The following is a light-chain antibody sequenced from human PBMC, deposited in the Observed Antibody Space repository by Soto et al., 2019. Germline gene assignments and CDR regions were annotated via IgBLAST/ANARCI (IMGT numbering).Light chain of an antibody. Sequence: EIVLTQSPGTLSFSSRERATLSCMASESVISSYLAWYQQKPGQAPGLLIYGASSRATGIPDRFSGSGSGTDFTLTISRLEPEDFAVYYCQQYGSSPWTFGQGTKV. CDR2: GAS. CDR1: ESVISSY. V-gene: IGKV3-20*01. CDR3: QQYGSSPWT. J-gene: IGKJ1*01.